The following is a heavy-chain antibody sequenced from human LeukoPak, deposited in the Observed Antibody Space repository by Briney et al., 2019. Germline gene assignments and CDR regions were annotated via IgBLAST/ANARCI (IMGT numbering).Heavy chain of an antibody. J-gene: IGHJ4*02. CDR2: IYDRGST. CDR3: ARYQVGADYYFDY. Sequence: PSETLSLTCTVSGGSISDYFWSWLRQPPGKGLEWIGYIYDRGSTNYNPSLKSRVTISVDTSKNQFSLKLSSVTAEDTAVYYCARYQVGADYYFDYWGQGTLVTVSS. D-gene: IGHD2-2*01. CDR1: GGSISDYF. V-gene: IGHV4-59*01.